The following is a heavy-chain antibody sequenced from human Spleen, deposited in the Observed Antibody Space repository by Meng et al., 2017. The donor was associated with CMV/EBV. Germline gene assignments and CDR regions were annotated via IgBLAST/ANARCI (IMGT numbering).Heavy chain of an antibody. V-gene: IGHV3-23*01. CDR2: MSGSGGSA. J-gene: IGHJ6*02. CDR3: ARDYDNYYGMDV. Sequence: GGSLRLSCAASEFMFSSYAMSWVRQAPGKGLEWVSGMSGSGGSAYYADSVKGRFIISRDNSKSTLYLQMNSLRAEDTAVYYCARDYDNYYGMDVWGQGTTVTVSS. CDR1: EFMFSSYA. D-gene: IGHD3-9*01.